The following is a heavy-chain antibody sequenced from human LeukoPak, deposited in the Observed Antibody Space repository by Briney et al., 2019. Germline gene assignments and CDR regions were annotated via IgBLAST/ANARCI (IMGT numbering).Heavy chain of an antibody. D-gene: IGHD6-19*01. J-gene: IGHJ5*02. Sequence: SETLSLTCTVPGDSISSYYWSWIRQPAGKGLEWIGRVYVTGSSNLNPALQSRVTMSVDTSKNQFSLKLTSVTAADTAVYYCARDRQWLVDHWGQGTLVTVSS. CDR3: ARDRQWLVDH. CDR1: GDSISSYY. V-gene: IGHV4-4*07. CDR2: VYVTGSS.